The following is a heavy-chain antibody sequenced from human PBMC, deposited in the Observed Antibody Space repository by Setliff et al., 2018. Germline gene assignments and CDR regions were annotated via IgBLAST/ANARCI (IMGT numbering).Heavy chain of an antibody. V-gene: IGHV4-39*01. Sequence: PSETLSLTCTVSGGSITTSSYSWGWIRQPPGKGLEWIGTVDHSGNTFYNQSLKSRVTISVDTSKNQFSLKLTSVSVADTAVYYCARRDSTGFYGYSFDFWGQGTLVTVSS. CDR1: GGSITTSSYS. CDR3: ARRDSTGFYGYSFDF. D-gene: IGHD3-22*01. CDR2: VDHSGNT. J-gene: IGHJ4*02.